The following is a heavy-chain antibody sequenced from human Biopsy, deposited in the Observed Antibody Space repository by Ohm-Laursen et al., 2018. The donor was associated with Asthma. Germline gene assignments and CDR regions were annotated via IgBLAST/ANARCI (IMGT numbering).Heavy chain of an antibody. CDR1: GGSMSSSSYY. D-gene: IGHD3-3*01. Sequence: SDTLSLTCPVSGGSMSSSSYYWGWIRQPPGKGLEWMGSISYTGGAYHNPSLKSRVTISVDPSKNQFSLKLSSVTAADTAVYYCARFTASITIFGVVNNWFDPWGQGTLVTVSS. CDR2: ISYTGGA. CDR3: ARFTASITIFGVVNNWFDP. V-gene: IGHV4-39*01. J-gene: IGHJ5*02.